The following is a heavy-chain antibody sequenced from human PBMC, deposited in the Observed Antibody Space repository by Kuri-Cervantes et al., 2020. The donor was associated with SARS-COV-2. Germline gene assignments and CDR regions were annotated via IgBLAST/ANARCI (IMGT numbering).Heavy chain of an antibody. J-gene: IGHJ5*02. CDR3: ARLTIRARDSSGWFLPFDP. Sequence: GGSLRLSCKGSGYSFTSYWIGWVRQMPGKGLEWMGIIYPGDSDTRYSPSFQGQVNISADKSISTAYLQWSSLKASDTAMYYCARLTIRARDSSGWFLPFDPWGQGTLVTVSS. CDR1: GYSFTSYW. CDR2: IYPGDSDT. V-gene: IGHV5-51*01. D-gene: IGHD6-19*01.